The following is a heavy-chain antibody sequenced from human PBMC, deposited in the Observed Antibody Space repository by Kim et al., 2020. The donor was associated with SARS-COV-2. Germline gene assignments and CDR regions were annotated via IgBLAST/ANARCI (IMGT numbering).Heavy chain of an antibody. V-gene: IGHV1-69*04. D-gene: IGHD6-6*01. J-gene: IGHJ4*02. Sequence: QKFQGRVTITADKSTSTAYMELSSLRSEDTAVYYCARDQEYSSSVYYNDYWGQGTLVTVSS. CDR3: ARDQEYSSSVYYNDY.